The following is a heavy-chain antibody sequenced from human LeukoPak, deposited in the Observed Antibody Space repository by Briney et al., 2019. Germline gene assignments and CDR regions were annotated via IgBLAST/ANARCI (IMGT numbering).Heavy chain of an antibody. CDR1: GYTFTGYY. CDR3: ARVRITMVRGVIIPGEFDP. Sequence: ASVKVSCKASGYTFTGYYMHWVRQAPGQGLEWMGWINPNSGGTNYAQKFQGRVTTTRDTSISTAYMELSRLRSDDTAVYYCARVRITMVRGVIIPGEFDPWGQGTLVTVSS. V-gene: IGHV1-2*02. J-gene: IGHJ5*02. D-gene: IGHD3-10*01. CDR2: INPNSGGT.